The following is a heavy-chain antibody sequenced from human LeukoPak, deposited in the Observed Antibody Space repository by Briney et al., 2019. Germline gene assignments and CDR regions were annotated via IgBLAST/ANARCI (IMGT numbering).Heavy chain of an antibody. CDR3: ATLYAGGNY. V-gene: IGHV4-61*01. J-gene: IGHJ4*02. Sequence: NPSETLSLTCTVSGYSISSGYYWGWIRQPPGKGLEWIGYIYYSGSTNYNPSLKSRVTISVDTSKNQFSLKLSSVTAADTAVYYCATLYAGGNYWGQGTLVTVSS. D-gene: IGHD3-16*01. CDR2: IYYSGST. CDR1: GYSISSGYY.